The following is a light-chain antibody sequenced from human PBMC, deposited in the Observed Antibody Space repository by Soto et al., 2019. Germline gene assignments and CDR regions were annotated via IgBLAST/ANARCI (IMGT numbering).Light chain of an antibody. Sequence: DIQMTQSPSAMSASVGDRVTITCRASQGINNYLAWFQQRPGKVPQRLIYKASTLKSGVPSRFSGSGSGTEFTLTISSLQPDDFATYYCQHYNSYSEAFGQGTKVDIK. V-gene: IGKV1-17*03. CDR1: QGINNY. CDR2: KAS. J-gene: IGKJ1*01. CDR3: QHYNSYSEA.